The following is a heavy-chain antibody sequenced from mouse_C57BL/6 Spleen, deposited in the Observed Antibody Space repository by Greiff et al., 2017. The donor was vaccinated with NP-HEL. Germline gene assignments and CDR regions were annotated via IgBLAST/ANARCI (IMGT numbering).Heavy chain of an antibody. D-gene: IGHD5-5*01. CDR1: GYAFSSSW. CDR2: IYPGDGDT. Sequence: VQLQQSGPELVKPGASVKISCKASGYAFSSSWMNWVKQRPGKGLEWIGRIYPGDGDTNYNGKFKGKATLTADKSSSTAYMQLSSLTSEDSAVYFCAREDYLFDYWGQGTTLTVSS. V-gene: IGHV1-82*01. J-gene: IGHJ2*01. CDR3: AREDYLFDY.